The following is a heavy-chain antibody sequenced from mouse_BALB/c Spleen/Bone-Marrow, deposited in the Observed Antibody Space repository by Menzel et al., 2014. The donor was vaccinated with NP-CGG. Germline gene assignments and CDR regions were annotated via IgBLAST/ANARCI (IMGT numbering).Heavy chain of an antibody. Sequence: QVQLKESGAELVRPGSSVKISCKASGYVFTDYWMNWLRQRPGQGLEWIGQIFPVNADTNYKANFKDKVTLTADKSSTTAYMQLNSLTSEDSAVYFCARFATGSFAYWGQATLVTVSA. CDR3: ARFATGSFAY. V-gene: IGHV1-80*01. CDR1: GYVFTDYW. CDR2: IFPVNADT. J-gene: IGHJ3*01. D-gene: IGHD1-1*01.